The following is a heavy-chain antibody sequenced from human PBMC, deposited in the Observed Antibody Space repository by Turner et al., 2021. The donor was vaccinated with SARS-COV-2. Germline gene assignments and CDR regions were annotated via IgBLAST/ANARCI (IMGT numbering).Heavy chain of an antibody. CDR1: GFTFANAW. D-gene: IGHD3-16*01. J-gene: IGHJ4*02. Sequence: EVQLVESGGDLVKPGGCLRLTCAASGFTFANAWMSWVRQAPGKGLEWVGHIASNTDGWATYYAAPVKGRFTISRDDSKTTLFLQMTSLKADYTAVYYCVGAFLGNWGQGTLVTVSS. CDR3: VGAFLGN. CDR2: IASNTDGWAT. V-gene: IGHV3-15*04.